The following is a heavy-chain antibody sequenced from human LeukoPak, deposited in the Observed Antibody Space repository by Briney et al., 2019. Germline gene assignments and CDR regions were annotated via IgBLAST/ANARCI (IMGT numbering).Heavy chain of an antibody. Sequence: SVKVSCKTSGGTFNNSAISWVRQAPGQGLEWLGGIMPLFGTAGYAQKFQGRVTITKDESTRTVYLELTSLTSDDTSVYCCARDVHGDYGSGWFDPWGQGTLVSVSS. D-gene: IGHD4-17*01. V-gene: IGHV1-69*05. CDR1: GGTFNNSA. CDR2: IMPLFGTA. CDR3: ARDVHGDYGSGWFDP. J-gene: IGHJ5*02.